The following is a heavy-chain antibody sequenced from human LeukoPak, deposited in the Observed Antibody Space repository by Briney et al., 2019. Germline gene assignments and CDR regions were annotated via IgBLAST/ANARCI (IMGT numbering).Heavy chain of an antibody. J-gene: IGHJ5*02. CDR1: GYSISSDSY. CDR3: AKFGSTSGRGFDP. Sequence: SETLSLTCTVSGYSISSDSYWGWIRQPPGKGLEWIGTISHSGTTYYSPSLKSRVTISIDASENHFSLDLTSVTATDTAVYYCAKFGSTSGRGFDPWGQGTLVTVSS. D-gene: IGHD2-2*01. CDR2: ISHSGTT. V-gene: IGHV4-38-2*02.